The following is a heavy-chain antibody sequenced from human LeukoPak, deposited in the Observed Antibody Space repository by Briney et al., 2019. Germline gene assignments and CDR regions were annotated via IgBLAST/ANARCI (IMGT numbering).Heavy chain of an antibody. CDR3: AGGTITGYLEIFDD. V-gene: IGHV5-51*01. J-gene: IGHJ4*02. Sequence: GESRKISCQGSGYSFTSYWIGWVRQVPGKGLEWMGIIYPGDSDTRYSPSFQGQVTISADKSISTAYLQWSRLKASDTAMYYCAGGTITGYLEIFDDWGQGTLVTVSS. CDR2: IYPGDSDT. D-gene: IGHD5-12*01. CDR1: GYSFTSYW.